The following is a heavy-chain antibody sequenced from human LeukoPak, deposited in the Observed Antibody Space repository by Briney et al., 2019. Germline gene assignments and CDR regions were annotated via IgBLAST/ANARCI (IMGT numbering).Heavy chain of an antibody. CDR2: ISSSSYI. Sequence: GGSLRLSCAAPGFTFSSYTMNWVRQAPGKGLEWVSSISSSSYISYADSVKGRFTVSRDNAKNSLYLQMNSLRAEDTAVYYCAREASGYDYWGQGALVTVSS. CDR3: AREASGYDY. D-gene: IGHD2-2*03. V-gene: IGHV3-21*01. CDR1: GFTFSSYT. J-gene: IGHJ4*02.